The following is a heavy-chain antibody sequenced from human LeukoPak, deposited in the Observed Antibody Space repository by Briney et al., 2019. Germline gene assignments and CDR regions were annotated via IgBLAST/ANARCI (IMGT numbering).Heavy chain of an antibody. CDR2: ISYDGSNK. Sequence: GGSLRLSCAASGFTFSSYGMSWVRQAPGKGLEWVAVISYDGSNKYYADSVKGRFTISRDNSKNTLYLQMNSLRAEDTAVYYCAAPDDSSGPTADYWGQRTLVTVSS. CDR1: GFTFSSYG. J-gene: IGHJ4*02. CDR3: AAPDDSSGPTADY. D-gene: IGHD3-22*01. V-gene: IGHV3-30*03.